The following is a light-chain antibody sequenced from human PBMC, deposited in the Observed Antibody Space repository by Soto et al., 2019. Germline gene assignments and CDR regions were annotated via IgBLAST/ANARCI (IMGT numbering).Light chain of an antibody. V-gene: IGKV3-20*01. CDR3: QQYGMSPQT. CDR1: QSVSSSY. CDR2: GAS. J-gene: IGKJ1*01. Sequence: ATLSCRASQSVSSSYLAWYQQKPGQAPRLLIYGASSRATGIPDRFSGSGSETDFTLTISRLEPEEFAVYYWQQYGMSPQTFGQGTKVDIK.